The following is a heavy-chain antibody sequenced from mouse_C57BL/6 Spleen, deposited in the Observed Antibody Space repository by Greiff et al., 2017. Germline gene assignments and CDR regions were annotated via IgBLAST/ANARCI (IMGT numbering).Heavy chain of an antibody. CDR1: GYTFTSYW. CDR2: IDPNSGGT. V-gene: IGHV1-62-3*01. J-gene: IGHJ2*01. CDR3: ASYYGSSQYYFDY. Sequence: VQLQQPGAELVKPGASVKLSCTASGYTFTSYWMHWVKQRPGRGLEWIGRIDPNSGGTKYNEKFKSKATLTVDKPSSTAYMQLSSLTSEDSAVYYCASYYGSSQYYFDYWGQGTTLTVSS. D-gene: IGHD1-1*01.